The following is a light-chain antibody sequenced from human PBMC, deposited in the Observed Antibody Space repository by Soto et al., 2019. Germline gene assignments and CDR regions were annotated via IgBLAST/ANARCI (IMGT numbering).Light chain of an antibody. J-gene: IGKJ1*01. V-gene: IGKV1-5*03. CDR1: QSIYSY. CDR3: QQYNLGGT. CDR2: KAF. Sequence: DIQMTQSPSTLSAFVGDRVSITCRASQSIYSYLAWYQQKPGRAPKLLIYKAFTLESGVPSRFSGSGSGTEFTLTITSLQPDDFATYYCQQYNLGGTFGQGTKVEIK.